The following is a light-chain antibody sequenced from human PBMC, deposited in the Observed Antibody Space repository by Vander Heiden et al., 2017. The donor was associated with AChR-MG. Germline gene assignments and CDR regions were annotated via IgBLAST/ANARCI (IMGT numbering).Light chain of an antibody. J-gene: IGKJ2*01. CDR3: HRYNNGPPRHT. CDR2: GAS. V-gene: IGKV3-15*01. Sequence: EIVMTQSPAILSVSPGERVTLSCKASQSVSSHLAWYQQKPGQAPRLLIYGASTRATDIPARFSGSGSGTEFTLTISSLQSEDVAVYYCHRYNNGPPRHTFGQGTKLEIK. CDR1: QSVSSH.